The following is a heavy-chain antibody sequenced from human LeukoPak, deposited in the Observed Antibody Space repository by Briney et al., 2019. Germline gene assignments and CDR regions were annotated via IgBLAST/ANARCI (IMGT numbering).Heavy chain of an antibody. CDR2: ISGSGGST. V-gene: IGHV3-23*01. J-gene: IGHJ4*02. CDR1: GFSFSGYG. CDR3: ATHLILTGSNFDY. Sequence: PGGSPRLSCVASGFSFSGYGMCWVRQAPGKGLEWVSAISGSGGSTYYADSVKGRFTISRDNSKNTLYLQMNSLRAEDTAVYYCATHLILTGSNFDYWGQGTLVTVSS. D-gene: IGHD3-9*01.